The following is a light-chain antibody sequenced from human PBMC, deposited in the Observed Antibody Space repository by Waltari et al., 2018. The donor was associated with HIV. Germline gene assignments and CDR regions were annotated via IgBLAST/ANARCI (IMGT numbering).Light chain of an antibody. CDR3: LSADGRGVRKF. Sequence: YELTQPPSVSVSPGQTARITSSGNALSDQFGYWYPHKVGQAPVLVIFRSRERSSQVPARFSASKSGTTFTLTISGVQAEDEADYFCLSADGRGVRKFFGGGTRLTVL. CDR1: ALSDQF. J-gene: IGLJ2*01. CDR2: RSR. V-gene: IGLV3-25*03.